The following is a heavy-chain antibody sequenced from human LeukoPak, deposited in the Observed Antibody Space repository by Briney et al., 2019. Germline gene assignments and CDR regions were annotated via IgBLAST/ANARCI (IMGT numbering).Heavy chain of an antibody. V-gene: IGHV1-2*02. CDR1: GYTFTGYY. CDR3: ARVISSRRYYYYYYMDV. CDR2: INPNSGGT. J-gene: IGHJ6*03. Sequence: ASVKVSCKASGYTFTGYYMHWVRQAPGQGLEWMGLINPNSGGTNYAQKFQVRVTMTRDTSISTAYMELSRLRSDDTAVYYCARVISSRRYYYYYYMDVWGKGTTVTISS.